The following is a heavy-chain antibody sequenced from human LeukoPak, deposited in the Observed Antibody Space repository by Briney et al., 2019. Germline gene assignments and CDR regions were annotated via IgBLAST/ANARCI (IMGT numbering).Heavy chain of an antibody. Sequence: SVKVSCKASGGTFSSYAISWVRQAPGQGLEWMGGIIPIFGTANYAQKFQGRVTITADESTSTAYMELSSLRSEDTAVYSCARRDGVVTHDAFDIWGQGTMVTVSS. CDR2: IIPIFGTA. J-gene: IGHJ3*02. CDR3: ARRDGVVTHDAFDI. CDR1: GGTFSSYA. V-gene: IGHV1-69*13. D-gene: IGHD3-22*01.